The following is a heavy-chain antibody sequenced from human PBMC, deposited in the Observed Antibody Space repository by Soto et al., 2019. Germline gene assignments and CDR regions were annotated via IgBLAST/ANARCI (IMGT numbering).Heavy chain of an antibody. Sequence: QVQLQESGPGLVKPSETLSLTCAVSGDSISSPNWWSWYRQSPVKGLELIGEMFASGSSNYNPSLDGRVTISLDTSKNHFSLKLTSLTAADTAIYYCAREGFDHRPDYWGQGIPVSVSS. CDR2: MFASGSS. CDR3: AREGFDHRPDY. V-gene: IGHV4-4*02. J-gene: IGHJ4*02. CDR1: GDSISSPNW.